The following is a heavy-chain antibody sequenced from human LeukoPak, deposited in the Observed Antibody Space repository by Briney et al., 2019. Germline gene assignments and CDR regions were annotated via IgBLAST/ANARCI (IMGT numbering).Heavy chain of an antibody. V-gene: IGHV7-4-1*02. D-gene: IGHD3-3*01. CDR2: INTNTGNP. J-gene: IGHJ4*02. Sequence: GASVKVSCKAPGYTFTSYAMNWVRQAPGQGLEWMGWINTNTGNPTYAQGFTGRFVFSLDTSVSTAYLQISSLKAEDTAVYYCARWDYDFWSGWSWTFDYWGQGTLVTVSS. CDR1: GYTFTSYA. CDR3: ARWDYDFWSGWSWTFDY.